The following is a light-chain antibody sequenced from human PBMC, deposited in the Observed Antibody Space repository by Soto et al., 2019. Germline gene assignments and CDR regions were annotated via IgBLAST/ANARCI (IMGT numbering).Light chain of an antibody. J-gene: IGKJ5*01. V-gene: IGKV3-15*01. CDR3: QQYNKRPIT. CDR2: GAS. CDR1: QSVSSS. Sequence: EIVSTQSPATLSVSPGESATLSCRASQSVSSSVAWYQQRPGQAPRLLIFGASFRATGIPAGFSGSGSGTEFTLTISSLQPEDFAVYYCQQYNKRPITFGQGTRLEIK.